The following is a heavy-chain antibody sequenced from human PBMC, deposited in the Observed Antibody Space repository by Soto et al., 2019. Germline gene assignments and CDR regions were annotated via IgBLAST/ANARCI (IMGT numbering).Heavy chain of an antibody. CDR2: IRSKAYGGTT. D-gene: IGHD5-12*01. CDR3: TRDDSGYDPNWFDP. CDR1: GFTFGDYA. V-gene: IGHV3-49*03. Sequence: LRLSCTASGFTFGDYAMSWFRQAPGKGLEWVGFIRSKAYGGTTEYAASVKGRFTISRDDSKSIAYLQMNSLKTEDTAVYYCTRDDSGYDPNWFDPWGQGTLVTVSS. J-gene: IGHJ5*02.